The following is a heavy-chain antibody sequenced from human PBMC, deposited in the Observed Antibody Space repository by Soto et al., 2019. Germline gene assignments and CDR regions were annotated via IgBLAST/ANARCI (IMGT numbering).Heavy chain of an antibody. Sequence: VGSLRLSCEASGFIFSSYGMHWFRQAPGNGLEWVASIWYDGSNKNYADSVKGRFTITRDNSKNTLYLQMNSLRAEDTAVYYCASSISWGQGTLVTVSS. CDR3: ASSIS. CDR1: GFIFSSYG. V-gene: IGHV3-33*03. CDR2: IWYDGSNK. J-gene: IGHJ5*02.